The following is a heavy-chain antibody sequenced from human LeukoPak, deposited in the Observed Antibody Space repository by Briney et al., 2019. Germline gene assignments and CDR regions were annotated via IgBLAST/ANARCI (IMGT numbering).Heavy chain of an antibody. CDR1: GGSFSGYY. J-gene: IGHJ4*02. CDR2: INHSGST. D-gene: IGHD1-26*01. Sequence: PSETLSLTCAVYGGSFSGYYWSWIRQPPGKGLEWIGEINHSGSTNYNPSLKSRVTISVDTSKSQFSLKLSSVTAADTAVYYCARGLGELGPFDYWGQGTLVTVSS. CDR3: ARGLGELGPFDY. V-gene: IGHV4-34*01.